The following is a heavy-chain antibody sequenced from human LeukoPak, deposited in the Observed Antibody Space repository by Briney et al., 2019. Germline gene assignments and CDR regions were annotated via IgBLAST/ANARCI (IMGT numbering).Heavy chain of an antibody. CDR3: AKVNSASCGLGSYYDWFDP. CDR1: GFTFSNYA. CDR2: ISDSGGST. Sequence: GGSLRLSCAASGFTFSNYALSWVRQAPGKGLEWVSGISDSGGSTLYADSVKGRFTISRDNPKNTVYLQMNSLRAEDTAVYYCAKVNSASCGLGSYYDWFDPWGQGTLVTVSS. J-gene: IGHJ5*02. V-gene: IGHV3-23*01. D-gene: IGHD3-10*01.